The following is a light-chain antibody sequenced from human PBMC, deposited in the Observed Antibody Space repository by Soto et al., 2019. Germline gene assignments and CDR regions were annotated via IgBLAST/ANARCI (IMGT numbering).Light chain of an antibody. Sequence: DIVMTQTPLSLSVTPGQPASISCKSSQSLLYSDGKTYLYWYLQKPGQPPQLLIYEVSNRFSGATDKVSGRRSGTGFTLKIGRVDAEDFGAYYCMQSIQLPVTFGPGTKVDIK. CDR2: EVS. CDR3: MQSIQLPVT. V-gene: IGKV2D-29*01. CDR1: QSLLYSDGKTY. J-gene: IGKJ3*01.